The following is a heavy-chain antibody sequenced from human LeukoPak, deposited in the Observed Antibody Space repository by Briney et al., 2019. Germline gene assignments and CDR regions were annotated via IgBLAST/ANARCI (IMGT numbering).Heavy chain of an antibody. CDR2: IRYDGSNK. CDR3: AREAAWGNWYFDL. J-gene: IGHJ2*01. V-gene: IGHV3-30*02. CDR1: GFSFSTYW. D-gene: IGHD3-16*01. Sequence: PGGSLRLSCVASGFSFSTYWMSWVRQAPGKGLEWVAFIRYDGSNKYYADSVKGRFTISRDNSKNTLYLQMNSLRAEDTAVYYCAREAAWGNWYFDLWGRGTLATVSS.